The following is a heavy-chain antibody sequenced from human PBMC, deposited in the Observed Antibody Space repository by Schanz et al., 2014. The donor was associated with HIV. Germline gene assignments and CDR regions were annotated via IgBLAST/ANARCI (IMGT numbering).Heavy chain of an antibody. CDR1: GFTFSSYW. V-gene: IGHV3-7*01. Sequence: EVQLVESGGGLVQPGGSLRLSCAASGFTFSSYWMSWVRQAPGKGLEWVANIKQDESEKYYVDSVKGRFTISRDSSKNTLYLQMNSLRAEDTAVYYCASPLLYDSLDVWGQGTTVTVSS. D-gene: IGHD3-22*01. CDR2: IKQDESEK. J-gene: IGHJ6*02. CDR3: ASPLLYDSLDV.